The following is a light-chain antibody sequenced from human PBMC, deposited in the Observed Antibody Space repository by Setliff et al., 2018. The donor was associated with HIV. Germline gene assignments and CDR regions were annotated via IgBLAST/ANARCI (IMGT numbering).Light chain of an antibody. CDR3: CSYAGSYTFEV. CDR2: DVN. Sequence: QSALAQPRSVSGSPGQSVTISCTGTNSDVGGYKYVSWYQHHPGKAPKLTIYDVNKRPSGVPDRFSGSKSGSTASLTISGLQAEDEADYYCCSYAGSYTFEVFGTGTKVTV. J-gene: IGLJ1*01. CDR1: NSDVGGYKY. V-gene: IGLV2-11*01.